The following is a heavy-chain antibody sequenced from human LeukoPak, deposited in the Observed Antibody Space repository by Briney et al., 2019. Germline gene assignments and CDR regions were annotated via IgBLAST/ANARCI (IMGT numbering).Heavy chain of an antibody. CDR3: ATGLRFHIGSGNWFDL. J-gene: IGHJ5*02. Sequence: SETLSLTCAVSGGTFRGFFWSWICQPPGKGPAWIAEIDYSGSTHYDPPLESRDPLSVDTPKSQVSLTLNSVTPADSAVFYCATGLRFHIGSGNWFDLWGQGTLVTVSS. D-gene: IGHD3-10*01. CDR1: GGTFRGFF. CDR2: IDYSGST. V-gene: IGHV4-34*01.